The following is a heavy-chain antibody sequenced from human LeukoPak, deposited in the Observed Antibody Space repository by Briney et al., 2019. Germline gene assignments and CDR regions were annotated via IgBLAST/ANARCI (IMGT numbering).Heavy chain of an antibody. Sequence: GASVKVSCKVSGYTLTELSMHWVRQAPGKGLEWMGGFDPEDGETVYAQKFQGRVTMTEGTSTDTAYMELSSLRSEDTAVYYCATGRGGSGYFDYWGQGTLVTVSS. CDR1: GYTLTELS. CDR3: ATGRGGSGYFDY. J-gene: IGHJ4*02. D-gene: IGHD3-16*01. V-gene: IGHV1-24*01. CDR2: FDPEDGET.